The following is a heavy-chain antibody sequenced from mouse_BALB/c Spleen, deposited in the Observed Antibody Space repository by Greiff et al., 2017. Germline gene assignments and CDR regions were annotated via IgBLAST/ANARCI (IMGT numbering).Heavy chain of an antibody. D-gene: IGHD1-1*01. V-gene: IGHV5-15*02. J-gene: IGHJ4*01. CDR1: GFTFSDYG. CDR3: ARELLPYAMDY. Sequence: EVKLMESGGGLVQPGGSRKLSCAASGFTFSDYGMAWVRQAPGKGPEWVAFISNLAYSIYYADTVTGRFTISRENAKNTLYLEMSSLRSEDTAMYYCARELLPYAMDYWGQGTSVTVSS. CDR2: ISNLAYSI.